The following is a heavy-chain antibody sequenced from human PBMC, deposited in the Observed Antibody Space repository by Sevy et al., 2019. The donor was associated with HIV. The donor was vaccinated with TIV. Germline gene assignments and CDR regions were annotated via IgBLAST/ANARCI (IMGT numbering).Heavy chain of an antibody. Sequence: SEPLSLTCAVHDGSFSGYYWNWIRQLPGKGLEWIGEINESGITYYNPSLKSRVTISVDTSKKQFSLKLNSMTAADTAVYFCARSPPVVVVPGAPSWFDPWGQGTLVTVSS. CDR2: INESGIT. D-gene: IGHD2-2*01. V-gene: IGHV4-34*01. CDR1: DGSFSGYY. J-gene: IGHJ5*02. CDR3: ARSPPVVVVPGAPSWFDP.